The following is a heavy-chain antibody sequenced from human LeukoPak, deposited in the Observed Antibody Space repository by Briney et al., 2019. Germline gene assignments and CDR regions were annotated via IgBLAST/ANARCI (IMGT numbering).Heavy chain of an antibody. J-gene: IGHJ2*01. CDR3: ARVPLYCSSTSCYGRYWYFDL. D-gene: IGHD2-2*01. CDR2: IYTSGST. CDR1: GGSISSYY. V-gene: IGHV4-4*07. Sequence: SETLSLTCTVSGGSISSYYWSWIRQPAGKGLEWIGRIYTSGSTNYNPSLKSRVTMSVDTSKNQFSLKLSSVTAADTAVYYCARVPLYCSSTSCYGRYWYFDLWGRGTLVTVSS.